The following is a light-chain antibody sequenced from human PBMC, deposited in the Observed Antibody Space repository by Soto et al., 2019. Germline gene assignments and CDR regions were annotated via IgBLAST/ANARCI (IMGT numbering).Light chain of an antibody. CDR3: QQYGSSPLLT. CDR2: GAS. J-gene: IGKJ4*01. Sequence: EIVLTQSPGTLSLSPGERATLSCRASQSVSSSYLAWYQQKPGQAPRLLIYGASSRAPGIPDRFSGSGSGTDFTLTISRLEPEDLAVYYCQQYGSSPLLTFGGGTKVEIK. CDR1: QSVSSSY. V-gene: IGKV3-20*01.